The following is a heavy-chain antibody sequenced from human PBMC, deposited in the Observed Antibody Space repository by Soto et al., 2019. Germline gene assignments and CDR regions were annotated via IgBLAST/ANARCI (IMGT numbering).Heavy chain of an antibody. J-gene: IGHJ4*02. CDR2: INTNNGGT. CDR1: GYTFTDHF. V-gene: IGHV1-2*02. Sequence: GASVKVSCKVSGYTFTDHFIHWVRQAPGQGLEWMGWINTNNGGTKFAEKFQGRVTMTRDTSITTVYMELSRLRSDDTAVYYCARDLNPKYGPGSLQGFFDYWGQGTLVTVSS. CDR3: ARDLNPKYGPGSLQGFFDY. D-gene: IGHD3-10*01.